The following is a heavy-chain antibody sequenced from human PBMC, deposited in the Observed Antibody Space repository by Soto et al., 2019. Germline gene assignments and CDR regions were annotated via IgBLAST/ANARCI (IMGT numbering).Heavy chain of an antibody. Sequence: AASVKVSCKASGYTFTSYGISWVRQAPGQGLEWMGWISAYNGNTNYAQKLQGRVTMTTDTYTSTAYMDLRSLRSDDTAVYYCARTHNYDQVESPNFDYWGQGTLVTVSS. CDR1: GYTFTSYG. J-gene: IGHJ4*02. D-gene: IGHD3-22*01. CDR2: ISAYNGNT. CDR3: ARTHNYDQVESPNFDY. V-gene: IGHV1-18*01.